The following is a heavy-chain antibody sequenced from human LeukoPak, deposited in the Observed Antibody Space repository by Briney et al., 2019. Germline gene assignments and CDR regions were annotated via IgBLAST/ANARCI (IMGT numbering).Heavy chain of an antibody. CDR2: IASDGSHT. V-gene: IGHV3-30*14. D-gene: IGHD2-15*01. CDR1: GFTFSTYF. Sequence: GGSLRLSCAASGFTFSTYFMHWVRQAPGKGLEWVADIASDGSHTFYVESVKGRFTISRDNSKNTLYLQMNSLRAEDTAVYYCASLSGLIDYWGQGTLVTVSS. CDR3: ASLSGLIDY. J-gene: IGHJ4*02.